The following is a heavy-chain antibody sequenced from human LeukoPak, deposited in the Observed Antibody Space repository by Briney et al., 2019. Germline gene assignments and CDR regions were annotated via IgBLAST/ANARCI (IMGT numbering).Heavy chain of an antibody. CDR1: GFTFSSYG. Sequence: PGGSLRLSCAASGFTFSSYGMHWVRQAPGKGLEWVAVISYDGSNKYDADSVKGRFTISRDNSKNTLYLQMNSPRAEDTAVYYCASPARWIQLWYSFDYWGQGTLVTVSS. D-gene: IGHD5-18*01. CDR2: ISYDGSNK. CDR3: ASPARWIQLWYSFDY. V-gene: IGHV3-30*03. J-gene: IGHJ4*02.